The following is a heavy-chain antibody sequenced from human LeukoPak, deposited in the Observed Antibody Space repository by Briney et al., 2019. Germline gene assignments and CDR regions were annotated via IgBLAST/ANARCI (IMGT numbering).Heavy chain of an antibody. V-gene: IGHV1-69*04. Sequence: GASVKVSCKASGGTFSSYAISWVRQAPGQGLEWMGRIIPILGIANYAQKFQGRVTITADKSTSTAYMELSSLRSEDTAVYYCARVYRWNSGDYGDYEGGKNFDYWGQGTLVTVSS. CDR1: GGTFSSYA. CDR3: ARVYRWNSGDYGDYEGGKNFDY. CDR2: IIPILGIA. J-gene: IGHJ4*02. D-gene: IGHD4-17*01.